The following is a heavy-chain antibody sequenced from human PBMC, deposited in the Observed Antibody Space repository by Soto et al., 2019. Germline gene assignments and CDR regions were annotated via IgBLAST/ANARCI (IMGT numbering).Heavy chain of an antibody. Sequence: QVQLGESGGGLVKPGGSLRLSCTASGFIFSDYYMSWIRQAPGKGLDWISYTRQNGDYTSYADSVSGRSTVSRDNAQNSLYVHLNHLRADDSDVYYCERWTGGLDYWGQRSPVTVSS. CDR1: GFIFSDYY. CDR3: ERWTGGLDY. J-gene: IGHJ4*02. CDR2: TRQNGDYT. V-gene: IGHV3-11*05. D-gene: IGHD7-27*01.